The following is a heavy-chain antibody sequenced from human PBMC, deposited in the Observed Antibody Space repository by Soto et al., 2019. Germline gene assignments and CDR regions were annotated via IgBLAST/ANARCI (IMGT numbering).Heavy chain of an antibody. J-gene: IGHJ4*02. CDR1: GFTVSNLF. Sequence: EIQLVESGGGLVQPGGSLRLSCAASGFTVSNLFMTWVRQAPGKGLEWVSVISSDGSTYYADSVKGRFTISRDNSKNTLYVEMNSLRAGDTAVYYRARDTLGGAYDFRHGGQGTLVTVSS. CDR3: ARDTLGGAYDFRH. CDR2: ISSDGST. V-gene: IGHV3-66*01. D-gene: IGHD3-3*01.